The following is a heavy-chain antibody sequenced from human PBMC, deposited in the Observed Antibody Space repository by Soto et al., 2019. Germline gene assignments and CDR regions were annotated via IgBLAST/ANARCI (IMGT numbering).Heavy chain of an antibody. V-gene: IGHV3-23*02. Sequence: GSLRLSCAASGFSLSTYGVTWVRQAPGKGLEWVSGFSGGSGTTHYRDSVKGRFSITRDNSKNTAHLEMKSLRVEDTAIYYCARWNGYGDFWGQGSLVTVSS. CDR3: ARWNGYGDF. D-gene: IGHD1-1*01. CDR1: GFSLSTYG. J-gene: IGHJ4*02. CDR2: FSGGSGTT.